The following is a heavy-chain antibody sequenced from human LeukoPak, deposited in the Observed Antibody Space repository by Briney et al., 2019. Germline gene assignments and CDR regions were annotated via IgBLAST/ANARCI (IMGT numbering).Heavy chain of an antibody. Sequence: GASVKVSCKASGYTFTSYDINWVRQATGQGLEWMGWMNPNSGNTGYAQKFQGRVTMTRNTSISTAYMELSSLRSEDTAVYYCARGPQYSSWSARYSPSTAYYFDYWGQGTLVTVSS. D-gene: IGHD6-6*01. CDR2: MNPNSGNT. J-gene: IGHJ4*02. CDR1: GYTFTSYD. V-gene: IGHV1-8*01. CDR3: ARGPQYSSWSARYSPSTAYYFDY.